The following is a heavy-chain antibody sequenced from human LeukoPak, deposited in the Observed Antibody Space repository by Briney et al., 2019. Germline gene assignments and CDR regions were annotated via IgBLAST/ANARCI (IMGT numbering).Heavy chain of an antibody. Sequence: AGGSLRLSCAASGFTVSSNYMSWVRQAPGKGLDWVSVIYSGGSTYYADSVKGRFTISRDNSKNTLYLQMNSLRAEDTAVYYCARCHNWNDCYFDYWGQGTLVTVSS. CDR2: IYSGGST. V-gene: IGHV3-66*01. D-gene: IGHD1-1*01. CDR1: GFTVSSNY. CDR3: ARCHNWNDCYFDY. J-gene: IGHJ4*02.